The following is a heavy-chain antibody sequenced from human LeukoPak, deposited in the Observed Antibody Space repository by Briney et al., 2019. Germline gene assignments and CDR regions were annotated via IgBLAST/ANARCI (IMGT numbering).Heavy chain of an antibody. Sequence: GSLRLSCAASGFTFGSYWMGWVRQAPGKGLDLVANIKQDGSEKYYVDSVKGRFTISRDNAKNSLYLQMNSLRAEDTAVYYCASIFYSIDYIFDYWGQGTLVTVSS. D-gene: IGHD3-22*01. J-gene: IGHJ4*02. CDR2: IKQDGSEK. CDR3: ASIFYSIDYIFDY. CDR1: GFTFGSYW. V-gene: IGHV3-7*01.